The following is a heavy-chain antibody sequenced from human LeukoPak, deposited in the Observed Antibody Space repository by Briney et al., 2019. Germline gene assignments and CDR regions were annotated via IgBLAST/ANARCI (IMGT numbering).Heavy chain of an antibody. CDR2: ISWNSGSI. CDR1: GFTFDDYA. Sequence: GRSLRLSCAASGFTFDDYAMHWVRQAPGKGLEWVSGISWNSGSIGYADSVKGRFTISRDNAKNSLYLQMNSLRTEDTAVYYCAKTTGRADYSSDGGYYGLDVWGQGTTVTVSS. V-gene: IGHV3-9*01. D-gene: IGHD4-11*01. CDR3: AKTTGRADYSSDGGYYGLDV. J-gene: IGHJ6*02.